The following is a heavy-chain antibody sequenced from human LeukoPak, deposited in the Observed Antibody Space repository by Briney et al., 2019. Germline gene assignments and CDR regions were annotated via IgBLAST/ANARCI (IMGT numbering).Heavy chain of an antibody. D-gene: IGHD6-19*01. J-gene: IGHJ1*01. CDR2: ADHTGST. Sequence: SESLSLTCNVSGASISTHYWSWIRQSPGEGLEWIGYADHTGSTKYNPSLKSRVTMSLDTSNNQFSLKLDSVTAADTAVYYCAGGYSSDWSFNCWGQGTLVTVSS. V-gene: IGHV4-59*11. CDR3: AGGYSSDWSFNC. CDR1: GASISTHY.